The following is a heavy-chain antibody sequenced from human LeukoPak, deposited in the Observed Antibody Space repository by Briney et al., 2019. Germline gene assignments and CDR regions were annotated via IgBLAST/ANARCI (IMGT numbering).Heavy chain of an antibody. V-gene: IGHV1-18*01. D-gene: IGHD3-3*01. CDR3: ARQGITIFGVVIGSFDY. J-gene: IGHJ4*02. CDR2: ISAYNGNT. CDR1: GYTFTSYG. Sequence: ASVKVSCKASGYTFTSYGISWVRQAPGQGLEWMGWISAYNGNTNYAQKLQGRVTMTTDTSTSTAYMELRSLRSDDTAVYYCARQGITIFGVVIGSFDYWGQGTLVTVSS.